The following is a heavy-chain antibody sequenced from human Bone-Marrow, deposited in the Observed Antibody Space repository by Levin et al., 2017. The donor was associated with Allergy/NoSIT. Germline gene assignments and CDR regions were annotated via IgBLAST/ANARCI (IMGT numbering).Heavy chain of an antibody. D-gene: IGHD4/OR15-4a*01. CDR2: FFFGGST. Sequence: ESLKISCSVSGPSVTNYYWSWVRQPPGKGLEWIGHFFFGGSTNYNASLKSRVTMSLDASKNQVSLNLYFVTAADTAIYYCARDTGGGSPDYGFLYHWGQGVLVTVSS. V-gene: IGHV4-59*02. CDR3: ARDTGGGSPDYGFLYH. J-gene: IGHJ1*01. CDR1: GPSVTNYY.